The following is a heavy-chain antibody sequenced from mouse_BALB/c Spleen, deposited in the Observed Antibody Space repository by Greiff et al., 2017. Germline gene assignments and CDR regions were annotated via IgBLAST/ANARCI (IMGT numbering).Heavy chain of an antibody. CDR1: GFAFSSYD. J-gene: IGHJ2*01. CDR2: ISSGGGST. V-gene: IGHV5-12-1*01. CDR3: ARQKYGSYFDY. D-gene: IGHD2-10*02. Sequence: EVKLVESGGGLVKPGGSLKLSCAASGFAFSSYDMSWVRQTPEKRLEWVAYISSGGGSTYYPDTVKGRFTISRDNAKNTLYLQMSSLKSEDTAMYYCARQKYGSYFDYWGQGTTLTVSS.